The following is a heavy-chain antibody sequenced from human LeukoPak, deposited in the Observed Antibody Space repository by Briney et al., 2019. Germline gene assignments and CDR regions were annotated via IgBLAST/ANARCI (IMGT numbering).Heavy chain of an antibody. CDR3: ARVAHYYDFWSGYYSYYGMDV. Sequence: GGSLRLSCAASGFTFSSYWMSWVRQGPGKGLEWVANIKQDGSEKYYVDSVKGRFTISRDNAKNSLYLQMNSLRAEDTAVYYCARVAHYYDFWSGYYSYYGMDVWGQGTTVTVSS. CDR2: IKQDGSEK. V-gene: IGHV3-7*01. J-gene: IGHJ6*02. D-gene: IGHD3-3*01. CDR1: GFTFSSYW.